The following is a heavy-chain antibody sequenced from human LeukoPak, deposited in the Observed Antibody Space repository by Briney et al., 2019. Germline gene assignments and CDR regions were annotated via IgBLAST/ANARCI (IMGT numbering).Heavy chain of an antibody. D-gene: IGHD3-22*01. CDR2: IYYSGST. V-gene: IGHV4-34*01. J-gene: IGHJ5*02. Sequence: SETLSLTCAVYGESFRGYHWTWIRQPPGKGLEWIGSIYYSGSTYYNPSLKSRVTISVDTSKNQFSLKLSSVTAADTAVYYCARAGYYYDSSGPKTNWFDPWGQGTLVTVSS. CDR1: GESFRGYH. CDR3: ARAGYYYDSSGPKTNWFDP.